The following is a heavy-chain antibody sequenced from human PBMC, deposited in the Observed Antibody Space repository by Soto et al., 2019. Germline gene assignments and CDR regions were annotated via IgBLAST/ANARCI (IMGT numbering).Heavy chain of an antibody. J-gene: IGHJ4*02. CDR2: IKTSGGST. CDR1: GYTFTNYD. V-gene: IGHV1-46*03. Sequence: QVQRVQSGAEVKKPGASVKISCKASGYTFTNYDMHWVRQAPGQGLKWMGIIKTSGGSTNSAQMFQGRVTMTRDTTTSTVYMELNSPKSEDTAVYYCTRGGYSSSAFDYWGQGTLVTVSS. CDR3: TRGGYSSSAFDY. D-gene: IGHD6-6*01.